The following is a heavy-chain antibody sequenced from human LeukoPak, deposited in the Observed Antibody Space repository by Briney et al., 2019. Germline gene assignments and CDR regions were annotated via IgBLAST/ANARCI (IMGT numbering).Heavy chain of an antibody. CDR2: ISYDGSNK. J-gene: IGHJ3*02. Sequence: PGGSLRLSCAASGFTFSSYAMHWVRQAPGKGLEWVAVISYDGSNKYYADSVKGRFTISRDNSKNTLYLQMNSLRAEDTAVYYCAREPDCSGGSCYAGSAVAFDIWGQGTMVTVSS. CDR1: GFTFSSYA. D-gene: IGHD2-15*01. CDR3: AREPDCSGGSCYAGSAVAFDI. V-gene: IGHV3-30*04.